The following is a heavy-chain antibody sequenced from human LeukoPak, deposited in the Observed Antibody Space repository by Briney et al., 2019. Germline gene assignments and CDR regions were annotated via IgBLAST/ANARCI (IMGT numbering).Heavy chain of an antibody. CDR3: ARDSYSGSYSPFYYYYGMDV. J-gene: IGHJ6*02. D-gene: IGHD1-26*01. CDR2: ISSSSSTI. V-gene: IGHV3-48*01. CDR1: GFTFSSYS. Sequence: GGSLRLSCAASGFTFSSYSMTWVRQAPGKGLEWVSYISSSSSTIYYADSVKGRFTISRDNAKNSLYLQMNSLRAEDTAVYYCARDSYSGSYSPFYYYYGMDVWGQGTTVTVSS.